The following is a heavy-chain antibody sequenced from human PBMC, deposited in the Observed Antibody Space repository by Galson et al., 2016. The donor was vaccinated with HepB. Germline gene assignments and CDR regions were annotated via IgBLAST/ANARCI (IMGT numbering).Heavy chain of an antibody. V-gene: IGHV4-59*01. J-gene: IGHJ2*01. Sequence: SETLSLTCTVSGGSISSYYWSWVRQPPGKGLEWIGYIRDSGSTYNNPSLKSRVTISLDTSKDQFSLRVTSVTAADTAVYYCARVGQYYDSTGYPNWFFDLWGRGTLVTVSS. CDR1: GGSISSYY. D-gene: IGHD3-22*01. CDR3: ARVGQYYDSTGYPNWFFDL. CDR2: IRDSGST.